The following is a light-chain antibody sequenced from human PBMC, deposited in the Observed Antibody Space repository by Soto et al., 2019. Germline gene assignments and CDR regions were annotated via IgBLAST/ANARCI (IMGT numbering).Light chain of an antibody. V-gene: IGKV3-20*01. Sequence: EVVLTQSLGTLSLSPGERATLSCRASQSVDSSTLAWYQQKTGQYPRLLISGASKSATGTPDRFSGSGSGTDFTLSIGRLDAEVFAVYYCQHFDFSLTFGGGTKVEIK. CDR2: GAS. J-gene: IGKJ4*01. CDR3: QHFDFSLT. CDR1: QSVDSST.